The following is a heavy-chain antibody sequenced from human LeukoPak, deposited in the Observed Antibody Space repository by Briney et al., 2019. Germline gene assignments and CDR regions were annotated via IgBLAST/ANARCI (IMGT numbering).Heavy chain of an antibody. D-gene: IGHD2-2*01. CDR3: ARVSTWDVVPAALRVGYAFDI. V-gene: IGHV4-61*02. CDR1: GGSISSGSYY. J-gene: IGHJ3*02. Sequence: PSETLSLTCTVSGGSISSGSYYWSWIRQPAGKGLEWIGRIYTSGSTNYNPSLKSRVTISVDTSKNQFSLKLSSVTAADTAVYYCARVSTWDVVPAALRVGYAFDIWGQGTMVTVSS. CDR2: IYTSGST.